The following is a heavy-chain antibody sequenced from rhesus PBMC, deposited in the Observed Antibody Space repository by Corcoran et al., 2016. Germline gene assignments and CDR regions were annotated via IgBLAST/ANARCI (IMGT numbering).Heavy chain of an antibody. V-gene: IGHV3-201*01. CDR2: ISWSGGST. J-gene: IGHJ4*01. CDR3: ARVASNYGYFDY. D-gene: IGHD4-23*01. Sequence: EVQLVESGGGVVQPGGSLRLSCAASGFTFDDSAMHWVRQATGKGRAWVSGISWSGGSTYYADSVKGQVTISRDNAKNSLYLQMGSLRAEDTALYYCARVASNYGYFDYWGQGVLVTVSS. CDR1: GFTFDDSA.